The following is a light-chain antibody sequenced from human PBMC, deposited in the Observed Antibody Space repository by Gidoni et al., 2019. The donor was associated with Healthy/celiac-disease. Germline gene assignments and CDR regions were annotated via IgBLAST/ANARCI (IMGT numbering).Light chain of an antibody. Sequence: EIVLTQSPGTLSLSPGERATLSCRASQSVSSSYLAWYQQKPGQAPRPLIYCASSRAPGIPDRFSGSGSGTDFTLTISRLEPEDFAVYYCQQYGSSPRTFGQGTKLEIK. CDR3: QQYGSSPRT. CDR1: QSVSSSY. V-gene: IGKV3-20*01. J-gene: IGKJ2*01. CDR2: CAS.